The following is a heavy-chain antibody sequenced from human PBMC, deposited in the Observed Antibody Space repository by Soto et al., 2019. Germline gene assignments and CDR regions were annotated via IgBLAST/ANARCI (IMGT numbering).Heavy chain of an antibody. J-gene: IGHJ4*02. D-gene: IGHD3-22*01. Sequence: SVKGSCKASGYAFTGYYMQWVRQAPGQGLEWMGGIIPIFGTANYAQKFQGRVTITADESTSTAYMELSSLRSEDTAVYYCARDLGYYYDSSGYYDYWGQGTLVTVSS. CDR1: GYAFTGYY. CDR2: IIPIFGTA. CDR3: ARDLGYYYDSSGYYDY. V-gene: IGHV1-69*13.